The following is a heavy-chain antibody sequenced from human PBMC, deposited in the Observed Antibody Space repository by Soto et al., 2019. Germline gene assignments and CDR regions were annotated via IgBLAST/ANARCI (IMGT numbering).Heavy chain of an antibody. D-gene: IGHD5-18*01. CDR2: IYYSGNT. J-gene: IGHJ5*02. Sequence: SETLALGCTVSGGSVGSGGYYWSWIRQPPGKGLEWIGYIYYSGNTNYNPSLKSRVIISVDTSKNLFSLKLTSVTAADTAVYYCARIPVDTSMIYWLDPWGQGTLVTVSS. CDR3: ARIPVDTSMIYWLDP. V-gene: IGHV4-61*08. CDR1: GGSVGSGGYY.